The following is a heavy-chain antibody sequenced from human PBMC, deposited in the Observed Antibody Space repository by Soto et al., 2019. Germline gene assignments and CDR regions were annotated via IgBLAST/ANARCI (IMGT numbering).Heavy chain of an antibody. Sequence: PGGSXRLSCAASGFSFTTYWMHWVRQAPGKGLVWVSRIDSAGSITTYADSVKGRFSISRDNTKNTLYLQMNSLRAEDTALYYCVRDGSGWPYFDHWGQGTPVTVSS. V-gene: IGHV3-74*01. CDR2: IDSAGSIT. D-gene: IGHD6-19*01. CDR1: GFSFTTYW. J-gene: IGHJ4*02. CDR3: VRDGSGWPYFDH.